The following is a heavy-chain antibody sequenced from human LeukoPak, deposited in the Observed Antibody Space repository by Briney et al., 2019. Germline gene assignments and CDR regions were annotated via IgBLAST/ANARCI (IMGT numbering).Heavy chain of an antibody. CDR2: IYYSGST. CDR1: GGSISSYY. CDR3: ARNYDILTGYYMSYYFDY. J-gene: IGHJ4*02. D-gene: IGHD3-9*01. V-gene: IGHV4-39*01. Sequence: SETLSLTCTVSGGSISSYYWGWIRQPPGKGLEWIGSIYYSGSTDYNPSLKSRVTISVDTSKNQFSLKLSSVTAADTAVYYCARNYDILTGYYMSYYFDYWGQGTLVTVSS.